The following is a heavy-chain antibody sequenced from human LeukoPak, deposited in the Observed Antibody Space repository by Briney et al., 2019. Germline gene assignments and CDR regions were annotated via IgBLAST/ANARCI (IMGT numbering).Heavy chain of an antibody. Sequence: GGSLRLSCAVSGFTFNIYAMSWVRQAPGKGLEWVSLISAYGGSTYYADAVKGRFTISRDNSKNTMYLQMNSLRAEDTAIYYCAKDLYSSSNDYWGQGTLVTVYS. V-gene: IGHV3-23*01. CDR3: AKDLYSSSNDY. D-gene: IGHD6-13*01. J-gene: IGHJ4*02. CDR2: ISAYGGST. CDR1: GFTFNIYA.